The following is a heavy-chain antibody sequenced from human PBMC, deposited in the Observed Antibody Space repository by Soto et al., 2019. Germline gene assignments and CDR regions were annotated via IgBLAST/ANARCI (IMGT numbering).Heavy chain of an antibody. Sequence: QMQLVESGGGVVQPGRSLRLSCAASGFSFGAYTMHWVRQAPGKGLAGVAVISDDGNSERYTDLVKGRFTVSRDNSKSTMYLQMNSLRAEDTAVYYCARDGYSGRSDGFDVWGQGTKVTVSS. D-gene: IGHD1-26*01. CDR2: ISDDGNSE. V-gene: IGHV3-30*14. J-gene: IGHJ3*01. CDR3: ARDGYSGRSDGFDV. CDR1: GFSFGAYT.